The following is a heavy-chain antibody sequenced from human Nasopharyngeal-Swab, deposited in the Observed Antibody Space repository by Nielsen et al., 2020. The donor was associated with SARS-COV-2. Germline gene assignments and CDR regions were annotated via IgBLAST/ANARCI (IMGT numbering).Heavy chain of an antibody. J-gene: IGHJ6*02. CDR2: IHHSGST. CDR3: ARHGQGITIFGVVSRYGMDV. V-gene: IGHV4-39*07. CDR1: GGSISSSSYY. D-gene: IGHD3-3*01. Sequence: SETLSLTCTVSGGSISSSSYYWGWIRQPPGKGLEWIGEIHHSGSTNYNPSLKSRVTISVDKSKNQFSLKLTSVTAADTAVYYCARHGQGITIFGVVSRYGMDVWGQGTTVTVSS.